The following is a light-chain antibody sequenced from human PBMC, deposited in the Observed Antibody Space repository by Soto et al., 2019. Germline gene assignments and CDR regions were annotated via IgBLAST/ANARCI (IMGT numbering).Light chain of an antibody. CDR1: QNIKTN. Sequence: DTVLTQSPATLSVSQGERATLSCRASQNIKTNLAWYQHKPGQAPRLLIYGAFTGATGVPARFSGSGSGTEFTLTISSLQPDDFATYYCQHYNSYSEAFGQGTKV. CDR3: QHYNSYSEA. J-gene: IGKJ1*01. V-gene: IGKV3-15*01. CDR2: GAF.